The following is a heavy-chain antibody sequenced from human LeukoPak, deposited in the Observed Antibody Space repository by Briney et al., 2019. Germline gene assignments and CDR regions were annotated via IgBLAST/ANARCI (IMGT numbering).Heavy chain of an antibody. CDR1: GFTFSSYS. Sequence: PGGSLRLSCAASGFTFSSYSMNWVRQAPGKGLEWVSSISSSSSYIYYADSVKGRFTISRDNSKNTLYLQMNSLRAEDTAVYYCAKSSLGVAARASRYFQHWGQGTLVTVSS. CDR2: ISSSSSYI. CDR3: AKSSLGVAARASRYFQH. D-gene: IGHD6-6*01. J-gene: IGHJ1*01. V-gene: IGHV3-21*01.